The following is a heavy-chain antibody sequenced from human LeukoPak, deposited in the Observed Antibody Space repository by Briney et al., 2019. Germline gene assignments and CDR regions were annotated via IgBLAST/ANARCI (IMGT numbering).Heavy chain of an antibody. Sequence: KASETLSLTCTVSGGSISSYYWSWIRQPPGKGLEWIGYIYYSGSTNYNPSLKSRVTISVGTSKNQFSLKLSSVTAADTAVYYCARFRYYYDSSGYYFPNWFFDLWGRGTLVTVSS. V-gene: IGHV4-59*01. CDR2: IYYSGST. CDR3: ARFRYYYDSSGYYFPNWFFDL. J-gene: IGHJ2*01. D-gene: IGHD3-22*01. CDR1: GGSISSYY.